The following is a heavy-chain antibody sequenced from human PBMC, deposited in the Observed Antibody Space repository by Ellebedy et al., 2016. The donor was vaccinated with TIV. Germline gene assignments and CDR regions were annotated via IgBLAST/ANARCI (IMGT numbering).Heavy chain of an antibody. CDR1: GYNFATYW. CDR3: ARSLAGYGYIDS. D-gene: IGHD5-12*01. V-gene: IGHV5-51*01. J-gene: IGHJ4*02. Sequence: GESLKISCKASGYNFATYWIGWLRQTPGKGLEWMGIISPLDSDTRYTPSFQGQVTISADRTLNTAYLPWSSLRASDTAMYYCARSLAGYGYIDSWGQGTLVNVSS. CDR2: ISPLDSDT.